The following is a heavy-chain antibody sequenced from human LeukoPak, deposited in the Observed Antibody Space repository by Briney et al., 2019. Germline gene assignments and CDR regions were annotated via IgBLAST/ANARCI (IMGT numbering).Heavy chain of an antibody. Sequence: ASVKVSCKASGYTFTSYYMHWVRQAPGQGLEWMGIINPSGGSTSYAQKFQGRVTMTRDTSISTAYMELSTLRSDDTAMYYCARAQQLLPDYWGQGTLVTVSS. CDR3: ARAQQLLPDY. J-gene: IGHJ4*02. D-gene: IGHD6-13*01. CDR2: INPSGGST. V-gene: IGHV1-46*01. CDR1: GYTFTSYY.